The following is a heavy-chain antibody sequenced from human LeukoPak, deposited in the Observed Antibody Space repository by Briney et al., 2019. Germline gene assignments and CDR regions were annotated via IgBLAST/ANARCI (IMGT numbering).Heavy chain of an antibody. CDR3: TTDTDSGSYSLRY. J-gene: IGHJ4*02. CDR1: GFTFSNAW. Sequence: GGSLRLSCAASGFTFSNAWMSWVRQAPGKGLEWVGRIKSKTDGGTTDYAAPVKGRFTISRDDSKNTLYLQMNSLRTEDTAVYYCTTDTDSGSYSLRYWGQGTLVTVSS. D-gene: IGHD1-26*01. V-gene: IGHV3-15*01. CDR2: IKSKTDGGTT.